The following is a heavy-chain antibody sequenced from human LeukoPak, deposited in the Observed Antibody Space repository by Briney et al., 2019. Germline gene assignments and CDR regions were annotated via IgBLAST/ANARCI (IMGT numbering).Heavy chain of an antibody. J-gene: IGHJ4*02. CDR1: GGSISSSSYY. CDR3: ARVGLAAAGTIGY. V-gene: IGHV4-39*07. Sequence: SETLSLTCTVSGGSISSSSYYWGWIRQPPGKGLEWIGSIYYSGSTYYNPSLKSRVTISVDTSKNQFSLKLSSVTAADTAVYHCARVGLAAAGTIGYWGQGTLVTVSS. D-gene: IGHD6-13*01. CDR2: IYYSGST.